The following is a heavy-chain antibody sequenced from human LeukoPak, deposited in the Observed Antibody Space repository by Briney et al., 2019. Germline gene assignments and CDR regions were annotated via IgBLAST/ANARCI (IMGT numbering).Heavy chain of an antibody. CDR2: IIPILGEP. CDR1: GGTFSSYT. V-gene: IGHV1-69*02. J-gene: IGHJ4*02. CDR3: ARKGGLGTYGIFDY. Sequence: SVKVSCKASGGTFSSYTISWVRQAPGQGIEWMGRIIPILGEPDYAQKFQGRVTITADMSTSTAYMELSSLRSEDTAVYYCARKGGLGTYGIFDYWGQGTLVTVSS. D-gene: IGHD3-10*01.